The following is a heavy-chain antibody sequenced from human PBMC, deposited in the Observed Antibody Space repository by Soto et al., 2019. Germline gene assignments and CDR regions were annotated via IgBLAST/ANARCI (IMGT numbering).Heavy chain of an antibody. CDR2: ISSSSSTI. V-gene: IGHV3-48*01. Sequence: PGGSLRLSCAASGFTFSSYSMNWVRQAPGKGLEWVSYISSSSSTIYYADSVKGRFTISRDNAKNSLYLQMNSLRAEDTAVYYFARWGDGDYFNYYYYYGMDVWGQGTTVTVSS. CDR1: GFTFSSYS. D-gene: IGHD4-17*01. J-gene: IGHJ6*02. CDR3: ARWGDGDYFNYYYYYGMDV.